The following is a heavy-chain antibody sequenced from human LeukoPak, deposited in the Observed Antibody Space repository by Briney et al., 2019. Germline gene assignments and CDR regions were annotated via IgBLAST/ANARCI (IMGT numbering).Heavy chain of an antibody. V-gene: IGHV3-21*01. CDR1: GFTFISNT. CDR3: SKDRPRSSFDY. J-gene: IGHJ4*02. CDR2: IISDGIHT. D-gene: IGHD6-6*01. Sequence: GSLGLSCAASGFTFISNTMNGVRQAPGKGLEGVSSIISDGIHTFDADPVKGRFTISRDNPKNTLYLQMNSLRDEDTAVYYCSKDRPRSSFDYWGQGILVTVSS.